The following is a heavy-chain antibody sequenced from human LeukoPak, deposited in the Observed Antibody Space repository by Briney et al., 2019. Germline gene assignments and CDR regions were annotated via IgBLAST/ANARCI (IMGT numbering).Heavy chain of an antibody. CDR3: AKDRALSPNY. V-gene: IGHV3-33*06. Sequence: TGGSLRLSCAASGFTFSSYGMHWVRQAPGKGLEWVAGIWYDGSNKYYADSVKGRFTISRDNSKNTLYLQMNSLRAEDTAVYYCAKDRALSPNYWGQGTLVTVSS. CDR1: GFTFSSYG. D-gene: IGHD3-16*02. J-gene: IGHJ4*02. CDR2: IWYDGSNK.